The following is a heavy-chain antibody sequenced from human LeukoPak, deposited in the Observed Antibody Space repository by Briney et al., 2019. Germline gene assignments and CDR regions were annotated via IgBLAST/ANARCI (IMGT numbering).Heavy chain of an antibody. CDR1: GGSISSYY. J-gene: IGHJ4*02. Sequence: SETLSLTCTVSGGSISSYYWSWIRQPPGKGLEWIVYIYTSGSTNYNPSLKSRVTISVDTSKNQFSLKLSSVTAADTAVYYCARLVGATLYYFDYWGQGTLVTVSS. V-gene: IGHV4-4*09. D-gene: IGHD1-26*01. CDR2: IYTSGST. CDR3: ARLVGATLYYFDY.